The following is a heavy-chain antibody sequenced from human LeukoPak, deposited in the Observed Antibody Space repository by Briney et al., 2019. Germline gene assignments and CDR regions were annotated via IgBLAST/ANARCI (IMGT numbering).Heavy chain of an antibody. CDR1: GFTFSSYS. V-gene: IGHV3-21*01. Sequence: MTGGSLRLSCAASGFTFSSYSMNWVRQAPGKGLEWVSSISSSSSYIYYADSVKGRFTISRDNAKNSLYLQMNSLRAEDTAVYYCAGVYTYYYDSSGYLPYYFDYWGQGTLVTVSS. CDR2: ISSSSSYI. D-gene: IGHD3-22*01. CDR3: AGVYTYYYDSSGYLPYYFDY. J-gene: IGHJ4*02.